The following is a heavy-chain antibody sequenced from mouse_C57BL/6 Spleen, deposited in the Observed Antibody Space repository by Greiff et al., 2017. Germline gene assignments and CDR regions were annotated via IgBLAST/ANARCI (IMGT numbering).Heavy chain of an antibody. J-gene: IGHJ4*01. CDR2: INPNNGGT. CDR1: GYTFTDYN. V-gene: IGHV1-18*01. Sequence: VQLKQSGPELVKPGASVKIPCKASGYTFTDYNMDWVKQSQGKSLEWIGDINPNNGGTIYNQKFKGKATLTVDKSSSTAYMELRSLTSEDTAVYYCARSGYSNYVGAMDYWGQGTSVTVSS. D-gene: IGHD2-5*01. CDR3: ARSGYSNYVGAMDY.